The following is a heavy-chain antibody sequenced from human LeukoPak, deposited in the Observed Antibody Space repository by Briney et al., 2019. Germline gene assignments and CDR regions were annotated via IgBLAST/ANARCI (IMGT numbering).Heavy chain of an antibody. D-gene: IGHD6-6*01. CDR2: IYFSGST. V-gene: IGHV4-39*01. Sequence: SETLSLTCAVSAGSISSSTYYWGWIRQPPGKGLEWIGNIYFSGSTNCNPSLKSRVTILVDTSKNQFSLKLSSVTAADTAVYFCASLISSWDAFDIWGQGTMVTVSS. CDR1: AGSISSSTYY. J-gene: IGHJ3*02. CDR3: ASLISSWDAFDI.